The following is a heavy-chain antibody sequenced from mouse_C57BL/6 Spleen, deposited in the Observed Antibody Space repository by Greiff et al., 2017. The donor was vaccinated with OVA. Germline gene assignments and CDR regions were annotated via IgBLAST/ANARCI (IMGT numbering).Heavy chain of an antibody. V-gene: IGHV5-9-1*02. CDR1: GFTFSSYA. J-gene: IGHJ2*01. D-gene: IGHD4-1*01. Sequence: EVMLVESGEGLVKPGGSLKLSCAASGFTFSSYAMSWVRQTPEKRLEWVAYISSGGDYIYYADTVKGRFTISRDNARNTLYLQMSSLKSEDTAMYYCTREGLGRGEYYFDYWGQGTTLTVSS. CDR3: TREGLGRGEYYFDY. CDR2: ISSGGDYI.